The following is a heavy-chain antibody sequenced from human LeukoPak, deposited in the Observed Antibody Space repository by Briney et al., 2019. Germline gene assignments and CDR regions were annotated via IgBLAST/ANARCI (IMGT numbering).Heavy chain of an antibody. CDR2: ISSSSSYI. V-gene: IGHV3-21*01. J-gene: IGHJ4*02. CDR3: ASNPGYCGGGSCPPPDY. Sequence: GGSLRLSCAASGFTFSSYSMNWVRQAPGKGLEWVSSISSSSSYIYYADSVKGRFTISRDNAKNSLYLQMNSLRAEDTAVYYCASNPGYCGGGSCPPPDYWGQGTLVTVSS. CDR1: GFTFSSYS. D-gene: IGHD2-15*01.